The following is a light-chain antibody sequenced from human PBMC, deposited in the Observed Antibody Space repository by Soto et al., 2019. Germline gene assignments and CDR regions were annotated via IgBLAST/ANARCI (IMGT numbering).Light chain of an antibody. CDR2: MND. V-gene: IGLV1-47*01. J-gene: IGLJ1*01. Sequence: QSVLTQPPSASGNPGQRLTISCSRSTSNILRNYVYWYRQFPGTAPRLLISMNDQRPSGVPDRFSGSKSGTSASLAISGLRSEDEADYYCASWDDSLSGYVFGTGTKVTVL. CDR1: TSNILRNY. CDR3: ASWDDSLSGYV.